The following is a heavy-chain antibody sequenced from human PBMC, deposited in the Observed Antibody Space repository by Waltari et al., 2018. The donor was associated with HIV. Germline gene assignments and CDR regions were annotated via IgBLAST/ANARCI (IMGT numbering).Heavy chain of an antibody. CDR3: ARGKGIAVAGAPDY. D-gene: IGHD6-19*01. V-gene: IGHV3-9*01. J-gene: IGHJ4*02. CDR2: ISWNSDIK. Sequence: EVQLVEVGGGLVQPGGSLRLSCVLHGFTFDVPAMHWVRQVPGKGLEWVSGISWNSDIKAYADSVKGRFTISRDNDKNSLHLQMTSLKVDDTALYYCARGKGIAVAGAPDYWGQGTLVTVSS. CDR1: GFTFDVPA.